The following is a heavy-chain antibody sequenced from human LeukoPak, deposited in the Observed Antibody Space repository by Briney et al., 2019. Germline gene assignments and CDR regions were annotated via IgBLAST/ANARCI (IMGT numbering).Heavy chain of an antibody. V-gene: IGHV3-30*04. D-gene: IGHD2-2*01. CDR2: ISMDGSHQ. J-gene: IGHJ3*01. CDR3: AREVYSYALDALDL. CDR1: GFRFNGYA. Sequence: PGRSLRLSCAASGFRFNGYAMHWVRQPPGTGLEWVAVISMDGSHQYYADSVKGRFTISRDNSKNTLYLQMNSLRSEDTSVYYCAREVYSYALDALDLWGRGTMVTVSS.